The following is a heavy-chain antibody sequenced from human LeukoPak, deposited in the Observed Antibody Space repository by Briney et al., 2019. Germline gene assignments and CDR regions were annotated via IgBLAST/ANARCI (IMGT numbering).Heavy chain of an antibody. D-gene: IGHD5-12*01. CDR2: IYTSGST. CDR1: GGSISSYY. Sequence: SETLSLTCTVSGGSISSYYWSWIRQPAGKGLEWIGRIYTSGSTNYNPSLKSRVTMSVNTSKNQFSLKLSSVTAADTAVYYCARILGEWLIVATTNWFDPWGQGTLVTVSS. J-gene: IGHJ5*02. V-gene: IGHV4-4*07. CDR3: ARILGEWLIVATTNWFDP.